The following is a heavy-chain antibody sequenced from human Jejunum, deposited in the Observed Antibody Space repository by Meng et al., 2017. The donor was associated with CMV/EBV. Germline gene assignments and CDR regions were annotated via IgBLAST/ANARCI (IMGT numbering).Heavy chain of an antibody. CDR2: IYFTGST. J-gene: IGHJ4*02. D-gene: IGHD1-26*01. V-gene: IGHV4-59*11. CDR1: GGSISRHY. Sequence: CTVSGGSISRHYWSWIRQPPGKGLEWIGYIYFTGSTNYNPCLRSRVTISVDTSRKQFSLKLSSVTAADTAMYYCARGGAIVGASGYWGQGMLVTVSS. CDR3: ARGGAIVGASGY.